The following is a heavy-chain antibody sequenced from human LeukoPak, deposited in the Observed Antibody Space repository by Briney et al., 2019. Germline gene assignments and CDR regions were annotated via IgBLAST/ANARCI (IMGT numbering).Heavy chain of an antibody. CDR1: GFTFSTYG. CDR2: ISYDGSNK. Sequence: PGGSLRLSCAASGFTFSTYGMHWVRQAPGKGLEWVAVISYDGSNKYYADSVKGRFTISRDNSKNTLYLQMNSLRAEDTAVYYCARDRPFGGVLDFDYWGQGTLVTVSS. V-gene: IGHV3-30*03. J-gene: IGHJ4*02. D-gene: IGHD3-16*01. CDR3: ARDRPFGGVLDFDY.